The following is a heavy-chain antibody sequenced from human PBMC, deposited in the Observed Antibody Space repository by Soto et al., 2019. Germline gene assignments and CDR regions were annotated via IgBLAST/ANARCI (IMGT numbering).Heavy chain of an antibody. J-gene: IGHJ4*02. Sequence: EVQLVESGGGLIQPGGSLRLSCAASGFAVSSKYMTWVRQAPGKGLGWVSVIYGGGTTYYADSVKGRFTIARDTSKTTLYLQMNSLRAEDTAVYYGVQTTGGPGFDFWGQGTLVTVSS. CDR1: GFAVSSKY. V-gene: IGHV3-53*01. D-gene: IGHD1-1*01. CDR3: VQTTGGPGFDF. CDR2: IYGGGTT.